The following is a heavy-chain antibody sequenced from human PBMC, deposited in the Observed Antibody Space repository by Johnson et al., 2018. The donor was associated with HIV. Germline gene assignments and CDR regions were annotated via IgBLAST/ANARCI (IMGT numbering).Heavy chain of an antibody. CDR3: AKDGRNGIAAAEPPAFDI. J-gene: IGHJ3*02. V-gene: IGHV3-33*06. CDR1: GFTFSSYG. D-gene: IGHD6-13*01. Sequence: VQLVESGGGVVQPGRSLRLSCAASGFTFSSYGMHWVRQAPGKGLEWVAVIWYDGTNRYYGDSVKGRFTMSRDNSKNTVYLQMNSLRAEDTAVYYCAKDGRNGIAAAEPPAFDIWGQGTMVTVSS. CDR2: IWYDGTNR.